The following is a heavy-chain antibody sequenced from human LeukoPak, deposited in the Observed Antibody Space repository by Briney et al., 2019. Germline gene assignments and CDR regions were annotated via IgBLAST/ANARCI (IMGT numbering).Heavy chain of an antibody. J-gene: IGHJ4*02. D-gene: IGHD1-20*01. CDR2: INHSGST. CDR1: GGSFSGYY. V-gene: IGHV4-34*01. CDR3: ARRITGTTSDSFDY. Sequence: KPSETLSLTCAVYGGSFSGYYWSWIRQPPGKGLEWIGEINHSGSTNYNPSLKSRVTISVDTSKNQFSLKLSSVTAADTALYYCARRITGTTSDSFDYWGQGTLVTVSS.